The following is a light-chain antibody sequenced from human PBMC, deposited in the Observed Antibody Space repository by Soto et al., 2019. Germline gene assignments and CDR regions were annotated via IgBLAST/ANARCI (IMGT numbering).Light chain of an antibody. J-gene: IGLJ2*01. CDR2: DVN. V-gene: IGLV2-14*03. CDR3: GWYSSRKSVI. Sequence: QSVLTQPPSVSGSPGQSITISCTGTSSDVGDYDYFSWYQQHPGKAPNVMYFDVNHRPSGVSHRFSGSKSGTAAPLTITGLQAEEADDYYGGWYSSRKSVIFGGGTKLTVL. CDR1: SSDVGDYDY.